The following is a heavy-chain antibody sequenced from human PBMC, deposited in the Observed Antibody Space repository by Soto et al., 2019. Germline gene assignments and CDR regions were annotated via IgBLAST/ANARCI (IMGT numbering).Heavy chain of an antibody. D-gene: IGHD5-12*01. Sequence: PGGSLRLSCEASGFTISGCSMNWVRQPPGKGLEWIGEIYHSGSTNYNPSLKSRVTISVDKSKNQFSLKLSSVTAADTAVYYCARGGWLQSHGMDVWGQGTTVTVSS. CDR2: IYHSGST. CDR3: ARGGWLQSHGMDV. CDR1: GFTISGCSM. V-gene: IGHV4-4*02. J-gene: IGHJ6*02.